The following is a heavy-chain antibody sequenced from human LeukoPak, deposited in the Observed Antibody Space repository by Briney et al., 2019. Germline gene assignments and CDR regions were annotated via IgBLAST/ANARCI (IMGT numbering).Heavy chain of an antibody. CDR2: INHSGST. D-gene: IGHD5-24*01. Sequence: SETLSLTCAVYGGSFSGYYWSWIRQPPGKGLEWIGEINHSGSTNYNPSLKSRVTISVDTSKNQFSLKLSSVTAADTAVYYCARDIRVWLPSGGNGMDVWGQGTTVTVSS. CDR1: GGSFSGYY. J-gene: IGHJ6*02. V-gene: IGHV4-34*01. CDR3: ARDIRVWLPSGGNGMDV.